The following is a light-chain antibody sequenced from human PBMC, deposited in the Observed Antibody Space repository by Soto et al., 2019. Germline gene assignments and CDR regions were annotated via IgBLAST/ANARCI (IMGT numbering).Light chain of an antibody. CDR1: QNIRSS. V-gene: IGKV3-15*01. J-gene: IGKJ2*01. CDR3: QQYYIWPPYT. CDR2: DAS. Sequence: EVVMTQSPASLSASPGERVTLSFRASQNIRSSVALYQQRPGQAPRLLIYDASTRATGIPPRFSGGGSGTEFTVTISSLQSGDFEISYCQQYYIWPPYTFGQGTKVDIK.